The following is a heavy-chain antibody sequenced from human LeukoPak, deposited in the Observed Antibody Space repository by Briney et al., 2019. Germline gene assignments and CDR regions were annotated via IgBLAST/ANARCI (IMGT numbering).Heavy chain of an antibody. CDR1: GGSISSGGYY. Sequence: SETLSLTCTVSGGSISSGGYYWSWIRQHPGKGLEWIGYIYYSGSTYYNPSLKSRVTISVDTSKNQFSLKLSSVTAADTAVYYCARDRYYDSSGYLTGIWGQGTMVTVSS. D-gene: IGHD3-22*01. V-gene: IGHV4-31*03. CDR3: ARDRYYDSSGYLTGI. CDR2: IYYSGST. J-gene: IGHJ3*02.